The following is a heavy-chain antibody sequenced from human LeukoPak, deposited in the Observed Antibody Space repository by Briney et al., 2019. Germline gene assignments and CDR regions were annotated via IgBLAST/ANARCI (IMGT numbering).Heavy chain of an antibody. CDR3: ARYDGDGYNHYYYGMDV. CDR2: IYYSGTT. J-gene: IGHJ6*02. V-gene: IGHV4-39*01. CDR1: DGSVSSVGYY. D-gene: IGHD5-24*01. Sequence: RPSETLSLTCTVSDGSVSSVGYYWGWIRQPPGKGLEWIGSIYYSGTTYYNPSLASRVTIFVDTSKNQFSLRLSSVTAADTAVYYCARYDGDGYNHYYYGMDVWGQGTTVTVSS.